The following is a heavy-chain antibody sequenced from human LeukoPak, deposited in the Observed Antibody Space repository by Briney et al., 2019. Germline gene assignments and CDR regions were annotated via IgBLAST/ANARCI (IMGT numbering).Heavy chain of an antibody. D-gene: IGHD3/OR15-3a*01. CDR2: IYYSGST. CDR1: GGSISSYY. Sequence: NRSETLSLTCTVSGGSISSYYWSWIRQPPGKGLEWIGYIYYSGSTNYNPSLKSRVTISVDTSKNQFSLKLSSVTAADTAVYYCARYPRGTGYSFDYWGQGTLVTVSS. J-gene: IGHJ4*02. CDR3: ARYPRGTGYSFDY. V-gene: IGHV4-59*01.